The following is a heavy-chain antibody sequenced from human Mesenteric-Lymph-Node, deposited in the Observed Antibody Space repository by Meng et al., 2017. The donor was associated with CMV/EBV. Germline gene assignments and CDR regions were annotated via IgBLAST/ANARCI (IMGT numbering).Heavy chain of an antibody. J-gene: IGHJ3*02. Sequence: GGSLRLSCAASGLTFSRDAMHWVRQAPGKGLEWVAVIAYDGSHIYYADSVKGRFTISRDNSKNTLYVQMNSLRVEDTAVYYCARVRNKLLCDAFDIWGQGTMVTVSS. V-gene: IGHV3-30-3*01. D-gene: IGHD2/OR15-2a*01. CDR1: GLTFSRDA. CDR3: ARVRNKLLCDAFDI. CDR2: IAYDGSHI.